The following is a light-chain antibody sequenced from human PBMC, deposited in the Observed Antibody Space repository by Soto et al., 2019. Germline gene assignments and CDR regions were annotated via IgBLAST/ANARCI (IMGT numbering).Light chain of an antibody. V-gene: IGLV2-23*02. Sequence: QSALTQPASVSGPPGQSITISCTGTSSDVGSYNLVSWYQQHPGKAPKLMIYEVSKRPSGVSNRFSGSKSGNTASLTISGLQAEDEADYYCCSYAGSSPHVVFGGGTKVTVL. J-gene: IGLJ2*01. CDR2: EVS. CDR1: SSDVGSYNL. CDR3: CSYAGSSPHVV.